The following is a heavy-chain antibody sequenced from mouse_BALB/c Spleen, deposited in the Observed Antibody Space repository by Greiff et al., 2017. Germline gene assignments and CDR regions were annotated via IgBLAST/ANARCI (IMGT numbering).Heavy chain of an antibody. CDR2: ISTYSGNT. V-gene: IGHV1S137*01. D-gene: IGHD4-1*01. CDR3: ARPETGTWYLDV. CDR1: GYTFTDYA. J-gene: IGHJ1*01. Sequence: VQLQQPGAELVMPGASVKMSCKGSGYTFTDYAMHWVKQSHAKSLEWIGVISTYSGNTNYNQKFKGKATMTVDKSSSTAYMELARLTSEDSAIYYTARPETGTWYLDVWGAGTTVTVSS.